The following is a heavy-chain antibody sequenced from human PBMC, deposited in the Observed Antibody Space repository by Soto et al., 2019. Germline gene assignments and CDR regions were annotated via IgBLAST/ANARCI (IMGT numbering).Heavy chain of an antibody. CDR1: GGSFSGYY. Sequence: SETRSLTCAVYGGSFSGYYCSWIREPPGQGLEWIGEINHSGSTNYNPYLTRRVSISVYTSKNQFSLTLSSVTAADTAVDYCARGARGGNWCDHWGKGTLVTVSS. D-gene: IGHD6-25*01. J-gene: IGHJ5*02. CDR3: ARGARGGNWCDH. CDR2: INHSGST. V-gene: IGHV4-34*01.